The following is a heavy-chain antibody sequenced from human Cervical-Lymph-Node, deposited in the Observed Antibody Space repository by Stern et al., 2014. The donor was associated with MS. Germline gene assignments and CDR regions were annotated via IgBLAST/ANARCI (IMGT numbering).Heavy chain of an antibody. D-gene: IGHD4-17*01. Sequence: VQLVESGPGLAKPSETLSLTCTVSGGSISNYYWSWIRQPPGKGLEWIGYIYYSGSPNSNPSPNSRFAMSEETPKDQFSLNLPPVTAADTGVYYCARRGTTGIDYWGQGTLVTVSS. V-gene: IGHV4-59*08. CDR3: ARRGTTGIDY. CDR2: IYYSGSP. J-gene: IGHJ4*02. CDR1: GGSISNYY.